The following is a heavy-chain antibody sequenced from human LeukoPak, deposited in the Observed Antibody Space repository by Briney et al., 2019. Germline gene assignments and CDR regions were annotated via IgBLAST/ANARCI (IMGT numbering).Heavy chain of an antibody. V-gene: IGHV3-30*02. CDR1: GFTFISYG. Sequence: GGALRLSCAASGFTFISYGMHWVRQAPGKGLEGVAFIRYDGSNKYYADSVKGRFTISRDNSKNTLYLQMNSLRAEDTAVYYCARDLGTTVTTYLDYWGQGTLVTVSS. CDR3: ARDLGTTVTTYLDY. J-gene: IGHJ4*02. D-gene: IGHD4-17*01. CDR2: IRYDGSNK.